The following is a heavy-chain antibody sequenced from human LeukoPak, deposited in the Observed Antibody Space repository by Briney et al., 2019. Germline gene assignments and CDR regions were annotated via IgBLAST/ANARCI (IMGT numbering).Heavy chain of an antibody. J-gene: IGHJ4*02. V-gene: IGHV1-69*05. D-gene: IGHD1-26*01. CDR2: IIPIFGTA. Sequence: GASVKVSCKASGGTFSSYAISWVRQAPGQGLEWMGGIIPIFGTANYAQKLQGRVTMTTDTSTSTAYMELRSLRSDDTAVYYCARDPPSIVGATWEDYWGQGTLVTVSS. CDR3: ARDPPSIVGATWEDY. CDR1: GGTFSSYA.